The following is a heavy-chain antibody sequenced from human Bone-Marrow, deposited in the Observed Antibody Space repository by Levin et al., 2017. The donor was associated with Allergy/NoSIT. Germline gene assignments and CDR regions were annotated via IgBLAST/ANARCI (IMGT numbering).Heavy chain of an antibody. D-gene: IGHD6-19*01. CDR2: ISNTGTNT. Sequence: GGSLRLSCAASGFSFNSFWMSWVRQAPGKGLVWVSRISNTGTNTSYADSVKGRFTISRDDAKNTLYLEMNSVRADDTAIYFCARVPSGWSEPGFDYWGQGTQVTVSS. J-gene: IGHJ4*02. CDR3: ARVPSGWSEPGFDY. V-gene: IGHV3-74*01. CDR1: GFSFNSFW.